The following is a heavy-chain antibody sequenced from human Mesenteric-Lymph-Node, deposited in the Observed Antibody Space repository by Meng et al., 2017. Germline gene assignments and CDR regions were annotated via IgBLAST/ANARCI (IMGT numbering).Heavy chain of an antibody. Sequence: QTPVQESGPSLVQPGPTLTLTCTFSGFSGSTSSVGVGWICLPHRTATGWLAIIYCDDDKRYSPYLTRKIRITKTTSKNQVLLTLDDIYPVDTGTYYYAGSSARLEYWGPGTLVTVSS. CDR2: IYCDDDK. D-gene: IGHD3-10*01. CDR1: GFSGSTSSVG. CDR3: AGSSARLEY. V-gene: IGHV2-5*02. J-gene: IGHJ4*02.